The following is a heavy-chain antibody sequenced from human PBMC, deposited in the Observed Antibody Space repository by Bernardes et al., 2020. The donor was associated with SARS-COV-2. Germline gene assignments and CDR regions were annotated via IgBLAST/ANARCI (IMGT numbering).Heavy chain of an antibody. CDR3: GSTHYGDYDLYYYYGMDV. CDR1: GFTFSGNS. Sequence: SRTPACTAYGFTFSGNSMNWVGQAPGKGLEWVSSISSSSSYLYSADSVKVRFTISRDNAKKSLYLQMNSMRAEDTAVYYCGSTHYGDYDLYYYYGMDVWGQGTTVTVSS. J-gene: IGHJ6*01. D-gene: IGHD4-17*01. V-gene: IGHV3-21*01. CDR2: ISSSSSYL.